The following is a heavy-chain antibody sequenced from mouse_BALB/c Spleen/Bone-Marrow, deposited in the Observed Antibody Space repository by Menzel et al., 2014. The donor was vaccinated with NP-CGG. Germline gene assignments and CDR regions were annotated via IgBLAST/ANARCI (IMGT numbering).Heavy chain of an antibody. Sequence: LVESGAELVKPGASVKLSCKASGYTFTSYWMHWGKQRPGQGLERIGEINPSNGRADYNEKFRSKATLTVDRSSSTAYMQLSSLTSEDSAVYYCARAGGYDGFAYWGQGTLVTVSA. CDR3: ARAGGYDGFAY. V-gene: IGHV1S81*02. CDR2: INPSNGRA. D-gene: IGHD2-2*01. CDR1: GYTFTSYW. J-gene: IGHJ3*01.